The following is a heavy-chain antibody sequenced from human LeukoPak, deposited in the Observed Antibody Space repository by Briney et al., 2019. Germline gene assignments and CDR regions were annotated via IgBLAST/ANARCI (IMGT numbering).Heavy chain of an antibody. D-gene: IGHD2-2*01. CDR3: ARGGPSPYCSSTSCYYDY. J-gene: IGHJ4*02. Sequence: GASLRLSCAASGFTFSSYAMHWVRQAPGKGLEWVAVISYDGSNKYYADSVKGRFTISRDNSKNTLYLQMNSLRAEDTAVYYCARGGPSPYCSSTSCYYDYWGQGTLVTVSS. V-gene: IGHV3-30*04. CDR2: ISYDGSNK. CDR1: GFTFSSYA.